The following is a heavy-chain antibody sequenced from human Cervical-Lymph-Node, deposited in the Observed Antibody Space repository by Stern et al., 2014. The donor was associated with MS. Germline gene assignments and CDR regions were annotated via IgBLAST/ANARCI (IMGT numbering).Heavy chain of an antibody. V-gene: IGHV3-30-3*01. J-gene: IGHJ4*02. CDR1: GFVFTDYA. Sequence: VQLVESGGGVVQPGRSRRLSCAASGFVFTDYAVHWVRQAPGKGLGWVAVISSDGNQTYYTDSLKGRFTISRDNSKNTLYLQMNSLRAEDTAVYYCARSLFTITGYFDYWGQGTLVTVSS. CDR3: ARSLFTITGYFDY. D-gene: IGHD5-12*01. CDR2: ISSDGNQT.